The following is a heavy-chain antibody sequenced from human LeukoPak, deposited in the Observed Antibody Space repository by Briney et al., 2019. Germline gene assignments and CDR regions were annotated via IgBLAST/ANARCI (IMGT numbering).Heavy chain of an antibody. CDR1: GGSISSGSYY. V-gene: IGHV4-61*01. Sequence: SETLSLTCTVSGGSISSGSYYWSWIRQPPGKGLEWIGFIYYSGSTNYNPSLKSRLTLSVGTSKSQFSLNLRSVTAADTAVYYCARLSGSYAPFDNWGQGTLVTVSS. J-gene: IGHJ4*02. CDR3: ARLSGSYAPFDN. D-gene: IGHD1-26*01. CDR2: IYYSGST.